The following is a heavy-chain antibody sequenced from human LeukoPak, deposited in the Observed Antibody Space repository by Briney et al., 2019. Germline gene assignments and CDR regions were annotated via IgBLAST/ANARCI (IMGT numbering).Heavy chain of an antibody. CDR1: GFTFDDYG. Sequence: GRSLRLSCAASGFTFDDYGMSWVRQAPGKGLEWVSGINWNGGSTGYAGSVKGRFTISRDNAKISLYLQMNSLRAEDTALYYCARDTSSSYGSGSDYWGQGTLVTVSS. V-gene: IGHV3-20*04. CDR3: ARDTSSSYGSGSDY. D-gene: IGHD3-10*01. J-gene: IGHJ4*02. CDR2: INWNGGST.